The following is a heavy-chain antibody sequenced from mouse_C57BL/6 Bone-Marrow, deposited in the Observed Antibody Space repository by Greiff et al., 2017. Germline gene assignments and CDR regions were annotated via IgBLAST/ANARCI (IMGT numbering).Heavy chain of an antibody. CDR3: ARVLRYWYFDV. CDR2: IDPSDSYT. Sequence: VQLQQSGAELVRPGTSVKLSCKASGYTFTSYWMNWVKQRPGQGLEWIGVIDPSDSYTNYNQKFKGKATLTVDTSSSTAYMQLSSLTSEDSAVYYCARVLRYWYFDVWGTGTTVTVSS. V-gene: IGHV1-59*01. CDR1: GYTFTSYW. J-gene: IGHJ1*03. D-gene: IGHD1-1*01.